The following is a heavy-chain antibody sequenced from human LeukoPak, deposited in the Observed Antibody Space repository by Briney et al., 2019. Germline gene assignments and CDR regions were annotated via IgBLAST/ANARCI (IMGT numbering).Heavy chain of an antibody. CDR3: ASEYYDSSGYYFDY. D-gene: IGHD3-22*01. V-gene: IGHV3-53*01. CDR1: GFTGSSNY. CDR2: IYSGGST. J-gene: IGHJ4*02. Sequence: GGSLRLSCAASGFTGSSNYMSWVRQAPGKGLEWVSVIYSGGSTYYADSVKGRFTISRDNSKNTLYLQMNSLRAEDTAVYYCASEYYDSSGYYFDYWGQGTLVTVSS.